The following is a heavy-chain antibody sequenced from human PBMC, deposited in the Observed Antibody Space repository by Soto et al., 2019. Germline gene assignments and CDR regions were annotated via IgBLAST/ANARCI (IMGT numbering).Heavy chain of an antibody. D-gene: IGHD2-15*01. J-gene: IGHJ2*01. CDR3: VKDDRILGRRYFDL. CDR2: ISFSDGGT. V-gene: IGHV3-23*01. Sequence: EEQLLESGGGWLKPGGSLRLAFAASGFTFSSFAMPGVRQAPGKGLEWVSSISFSDGGTYYADSVKGRLTISRDNSKNTLFLQMNSLRVEDTAVYYCVKDDRILGRRYFDLWGRGTLVTVSS. CDR1: GFTFSSFA.